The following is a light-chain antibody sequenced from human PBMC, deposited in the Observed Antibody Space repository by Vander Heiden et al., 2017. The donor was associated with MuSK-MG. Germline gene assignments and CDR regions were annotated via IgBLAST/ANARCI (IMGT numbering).Light chain of an antibody. CDR2: GNS. V-gene: IGLV1-40*01. Sequence: QSVLTQPPSVSRAPGQRVTISCTGSSSNIGAGYDVYWYQQVPETAPKLLIYGNSNRPSGVPDRFSGSKSGTSASLAITGLQAEDEADYYCQSYDSSLSGVFGGGTKLTVL. CDR3: QSYDSSLSGV. J-gene: IGLJ3*02. CDR1: SSNIGAGYD.